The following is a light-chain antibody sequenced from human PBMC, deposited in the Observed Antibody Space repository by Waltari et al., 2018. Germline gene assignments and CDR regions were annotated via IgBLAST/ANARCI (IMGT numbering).Light chain of an antibody. CDR3: QQYESYPLT. J-gene: IGKJ2*01. CDR2: KAS. V-gene: IGKV1-5*03. Sequence: DIQMTQSPSTLSASVGDRVTITCRASQSIGGWLAWYPQKPGKAPNLLIFKASYLESGVSSRFSGSGSGTDFTLTISRLQPADFATYYCQQYESYPLTFGQGTKLEI. CDR1: QSIGGW.